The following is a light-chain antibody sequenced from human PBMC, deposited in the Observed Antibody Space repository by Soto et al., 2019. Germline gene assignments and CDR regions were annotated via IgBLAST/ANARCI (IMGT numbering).Light chain of an antibody. CDR2: EVS. Sequence: QSALTQPPSVSGSPGQSVTISCTGTSSDVGSYNRVSWYQQPPGTAPKLMIYEVSNRPSGVPDRFSGSKSGNTASLTISGLQAEDEADYYCSLYTSSSTSWVFGGETKLTVL. CDR3: SLYTSSSTSWV. CDR1: SSDVGSYNR. J-gene: IGLJ3*02. V-gene: IGLV2-18*01.